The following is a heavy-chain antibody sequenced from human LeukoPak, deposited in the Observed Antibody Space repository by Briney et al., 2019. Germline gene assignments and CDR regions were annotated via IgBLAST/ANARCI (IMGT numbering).Heavy chain of an antibody. J-gene: IGHJ2*01. V-gene: IGHV1-46*01. Sequence: ASVKVSCKASGYTFTSYYMHWVRQAPGPGLEWMGIINPSGGSTSYAQKFQGRVTMTRDTSTTTVYMELSSLRSEDTAVYYCARERASFGSNSDWYFDLWGRGTLVTASS. CDR3: ARERASFGSNSDWYFDL. CDR2: INPSGGST. CDR1: GYTFTSYY. D-gene: IGHD4-23*01.